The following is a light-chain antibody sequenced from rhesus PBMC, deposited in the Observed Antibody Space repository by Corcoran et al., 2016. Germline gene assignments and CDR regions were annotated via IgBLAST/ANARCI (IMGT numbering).Light chain of an antibody. CDR1: TGPVISGNY. CDR2: STN. J-gene: IGLJ1*01. V-gene: IGLV7-76*01. Sequence: QAVVTQEPSLTVSPGGTVTLTCGSSTGPVISGNYPNWFQQKPGQVPRGLLYSTNNKHSWTPARFSGSLAGDKAVLTLSNAQPEDDADYYCLIFYGGGYIFGPGTRLTVL. CDR3: LIFYGGGYI.